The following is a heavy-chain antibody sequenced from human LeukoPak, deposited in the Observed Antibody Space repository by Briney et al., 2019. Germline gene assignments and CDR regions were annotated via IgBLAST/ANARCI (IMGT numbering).Heavy chain of an antibody. V-gene: IGHV4-34*01. CDR1: GGSFSGYY. D-gene: IGHD5-24*01. CDR3: ATQLPRYYYYGMDV. CDR2: INHSGST. Sequence: PSETLSLTCAVYGGSFSGYYWSWIRQPPGKGLEWIGEINHSGSTNYNPTLKSRVTISVDTSKNQFSLKLSSVTAADTAVYYCATQLPRYYYYGMDVWGQGTTVTVSS. J-gene: IGHJ6*02.